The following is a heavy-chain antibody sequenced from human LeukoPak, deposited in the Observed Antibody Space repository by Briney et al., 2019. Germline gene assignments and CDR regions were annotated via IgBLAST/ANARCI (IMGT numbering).Heavy chain of an antibody. CDR3: ARANFLYCSSTTCLFDY. Sequence: ASVKVSCKASGYTFTDYYMHWVRQAPGQGFEWMGWINPNDGDTNYAQKSQGRVTMTRDTSISTAHMEVSRLRSDDTAVYYCARANFLYCSSTTCLFDYWGQGTLVTVSS. CDR1: GYTFTDYY. D-gene: IGHD2-2*01. CDR2: INPNDGDT. V-gene: IGHV1-2*02. J-gene: IGHJ4*02.